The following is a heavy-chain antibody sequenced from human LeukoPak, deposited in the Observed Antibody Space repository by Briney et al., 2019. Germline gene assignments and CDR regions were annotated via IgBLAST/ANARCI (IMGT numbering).Heavy chain of an antibody. V-gene: IGHV4-39*02. D-gene: IGHD3-10*01. Sequence: PSETLSLTCTVSGGSITTYYWGWIRQPPGKGLEWIGSIYYRGTPYYNPSLNSRVTISVDTSKNQFSLKLSSVTAADTAVYYCAREDFYGSGSYPWYFDLWGRGTLVSVSS. CDR3: AREDFYGSGSYPWYFDL. CDR1: GGSITTYY. J-gene: IGHJ2*01. CDR2: IYYRGTP.